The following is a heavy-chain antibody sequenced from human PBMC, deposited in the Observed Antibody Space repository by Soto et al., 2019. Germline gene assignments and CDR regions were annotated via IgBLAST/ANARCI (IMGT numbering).Heavy chain of an antibody. V-gene: IGHV1-69*13. CDR1: GGTFSSYT. Sequence: SVKVSCKASGGTFSSYTISWVRQAPGQGLEWMGGIIPIFGTANYAQKFQGRVTITADESTSTAYMELSSLRSEDTAVYYCVRGYYYDSSGYFYYYYYGMDVWGQGTTVTVSS. CDR3: VRGYYYDSSGYFYYYYYGMDV. D-gene: IGHD3-22*01. CDR2: IIPIFGTA. J-gene: IGHJ6*02.